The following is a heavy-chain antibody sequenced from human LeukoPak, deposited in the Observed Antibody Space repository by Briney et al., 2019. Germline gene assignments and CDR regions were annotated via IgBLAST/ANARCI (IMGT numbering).Heavy chain of an antibody. D-gene: IGHD2-15*01. CDR1: GGSISSGSYY. J-gene: IGHJ5*02. CDR2: IYTSGST. Sequence: PSETLSLTCTVSGGSISSGSYYWSWIRQPAGKGLEWIGRIYTSGSTNYNPSLKSRVTISVDTSKNQFSLKLSSVTAADTAVYYCARDRGYCSGGSCYVIREGGWFDPWGQGTLVTVSS. CDR3: ARDRGYCSGGSCYVIREGGWFDP. V-gene: IGHV4-61*02.